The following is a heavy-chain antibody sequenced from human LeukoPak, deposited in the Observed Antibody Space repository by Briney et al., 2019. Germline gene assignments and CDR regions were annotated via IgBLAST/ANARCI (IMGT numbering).Heavy chain of an antibody. D-gene: IGHD4-17*01. CDR2: VSGAGSVT. Sequence: PGGSLRLSCAASGFTFSSLAMHWVRQAPGKGLEWVSVVSGAGSVTYYADSVKGRFTISRDDSKNTLDLQINSLRAEDTAVYYCAKGVYRDSLGVVDYWGQGTLVTVSS. CDR3: AKGVYRDSLGVVDY. CDR1: GFTFSSLA. V-gene: IGHV3-23*01. J-gene: IGHJ4*02.